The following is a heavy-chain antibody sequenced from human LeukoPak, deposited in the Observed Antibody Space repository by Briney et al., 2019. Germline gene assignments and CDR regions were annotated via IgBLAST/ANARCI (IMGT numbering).Heavy chain of an antibody. V-gene: IGHV3-23*01. CDR2: ISGSGGST. Sequence: GGSLRLSCAASGFTFSSYAMSWVRQAPGKGLEWVSAISGSGGSTYYADSVKGRFTISKDNSKNTLYLQMNSLRAEDTAVYYCAKDHDRYGSGSWPFDYWGQGTLVTVSS. J-gene: IGHJ4*02. CDR1: GFTFSSYA. D-gene: IGHD3-10*01. CDR3: AKDHDRYGSGSWPFDY.